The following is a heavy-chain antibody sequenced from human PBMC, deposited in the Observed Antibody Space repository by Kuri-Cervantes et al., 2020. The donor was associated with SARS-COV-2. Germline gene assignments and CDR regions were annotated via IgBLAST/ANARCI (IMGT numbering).Heavy chain of an antibody. CDR2: IYHSGST. CDR1: GGSISSSSYY. Sequence: SETLSLTCTVSGGSISSSSYYWGWIRQPPGKGLEWIGSIYHSGSTYYKPSLKSRVTISTDTYTSKNQFSLKLTSVTAADTAIYYCAIAAVVPGFDYWGQGTLVTVSS. CDR3: AIAAVVPGFDY. D-gene: IGHD6-13*01. J-gene: IGHJ4*02. V-gene: IGHV4-39*02.